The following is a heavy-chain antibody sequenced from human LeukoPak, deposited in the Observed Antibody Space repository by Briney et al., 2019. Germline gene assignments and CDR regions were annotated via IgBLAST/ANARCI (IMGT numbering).Heavy chain of an antibody. CDR1: GFTFSSYA. V-gene: IGHV3-23*01. Sequence: GGSLRLSCAASGFTFSSYAMSWVRQAPGKGLEWVSAISGSGGSTYYADSVRGRFTISRDNSNKTVYLQMNSLRADDTAVYYCARDPIYDSGSHSRSQGMDVWGQGTTVTVSS. CDR2: ISGSGGST. CDR3: ARDPIYDSGSHSRSQGMDV. D-gene: IGHD3-10*01. J-gene: IGHJ6*01.